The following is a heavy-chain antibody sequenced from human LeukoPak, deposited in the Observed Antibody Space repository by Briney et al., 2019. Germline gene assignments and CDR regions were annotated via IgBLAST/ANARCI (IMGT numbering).Heavy chain of an antibody. CDR1: GYTFTAHY. D-gene: IGHD2-8*01. CDR2: INPNSGGP. Sequence: GASVKVSCKASGYTFTAHYIHWVRQAPGQGFEWMGWINPNSGGPNYAQKFQGRVTMTRDTSISTAYMELSRLRSDDTAVYYCARVGYCTHGVCYSIDLWGKGTTVIVYS. J-gene: IGHJ6*03. CDR3: ARVGYCTHGVCYSIDL. V-gene: IGHV1-2*02.